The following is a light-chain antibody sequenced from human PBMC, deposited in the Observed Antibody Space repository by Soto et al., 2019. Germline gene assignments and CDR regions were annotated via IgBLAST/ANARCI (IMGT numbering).Light chain of an antibody. V-gene: IGLV2-14*03. CDR1: NRDVGSYNL. CDR2: NH. Sequence: QSALTQPASVSGSPGQSITIACTGTNRDVGSYNLVSWYQQRPGEAPKLIIKNHNRPYGVPDRFSGSKSGTSASLVISGLRSEDEGIYFCAVREGGLDGQYLFGTGTKLTVL. J-gene: IGLJ1*01. CDR3: AVREGGLDGQYL.